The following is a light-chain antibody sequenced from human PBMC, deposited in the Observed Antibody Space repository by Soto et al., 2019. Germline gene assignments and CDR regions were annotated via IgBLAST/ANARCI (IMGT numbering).Light chain of an antibody. V-gene: IGKV3-20*01. Sequence: EIVLTQSPGTLSLSTGERATLSCRASQSVSSSYLAWYQHKPGQAPRLLIYGASSRATGIPDRFSGSGSGTDFTLTISRLEPEDFAVYYCQQHGRTPYTFGQGTKLEIK. J-gene: IGKJ2*01. CDR2: GAS. CDR1: QSVSSSY. CDR3: QQHGRTPYT.